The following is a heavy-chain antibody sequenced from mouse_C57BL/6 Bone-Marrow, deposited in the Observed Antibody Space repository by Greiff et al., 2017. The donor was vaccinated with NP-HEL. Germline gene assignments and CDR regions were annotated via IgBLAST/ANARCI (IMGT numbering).Heavy chain of an antibody. Sequence: QVQLQQPGAELVRPGSSVKLSCKASGYTFTSYWMHWVKQRPIQGLEWIGNIDPSDSENHYNQKFKDKATLTVDKSSSTAYMQLSSLTSAVSAVYYCARSGSSFSWFAYWGQGTLVTVSA. J-gene: IGHJ3*01. D-gene: IGHD1-1*01. CDR2: IDPSDSEN. CDR1: GYTFTSYW. V-gene: IGHV1-52*01. CDR3: ARSGSSFSWFAY.